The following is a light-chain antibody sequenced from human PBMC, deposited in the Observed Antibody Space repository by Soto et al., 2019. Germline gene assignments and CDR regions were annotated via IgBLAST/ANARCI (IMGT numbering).Light chain of an antibody. V-gene: IGKV2-28*01. J-gene: IGKJ4*01. CDR1: QSLLHSNGYNY. CDR2: LGS. CDR3: MQALQNPFT. Sequence: DIVMTQSPLSLPVTPGEPASISCRSSQSLLHSNGYNYLDWYLQKPGQSPKLLIYLGSNRASGVTDRFSGSGSGTDFTLKISRVEAEDVGVYYCMQALQNPFTFGGGTKVEIK.